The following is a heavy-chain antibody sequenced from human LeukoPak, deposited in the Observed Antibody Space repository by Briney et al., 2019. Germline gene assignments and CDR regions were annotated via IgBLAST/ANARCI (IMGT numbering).Heavy chain of an antibody. Sequence: LRLSCAASGFTVSSNYMSWIRQPPGKGLEWIGYIYHSGSTYYNPSLKSRVTISVDRSKNQFSLKLSSVTAADTAVYYCARLGLMGSTPYFDYWGQGTLVTVSS. CDR3: ARLGLMGSTPYFDY. D-gene: IGHD3-10*01. J-gene: IGHJ4*02. CDR2: IYHSGST. V-gene: IGHV4-30-2*01. CDR1: GFTVSSNY.